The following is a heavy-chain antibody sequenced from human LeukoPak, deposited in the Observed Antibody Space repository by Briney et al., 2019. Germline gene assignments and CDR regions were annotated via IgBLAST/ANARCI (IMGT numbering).Heavy chain of an antibody. D-gene: IGHD4-23*01. CDR3: ARSDYGGDDY. CDR1: GGSISSSSYY. CDR2: INHSGSS. Sequence: SETLSLTCTVSGGSISSSSYYWGWIRQPPGKGLEWIGEINHSGSSNYNPSLKSRVTISVDTSKNQFSLKLSSVTAADTAVYYCARSDYGGDDYWGQGTLVTVSS. V-gene: IGHV4-39*07. J-gene: IGHJ4*02.